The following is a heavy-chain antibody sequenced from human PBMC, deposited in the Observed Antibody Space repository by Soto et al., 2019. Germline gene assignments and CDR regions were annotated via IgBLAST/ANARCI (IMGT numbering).Heavy chain of an antibody. D-gene: IGHD4-4*01. CDR2: IYYSGST. CDR3: ARHYGLGVTTDSTYCYGMDV. J-gene: IGHJ6*02. CDR1: GGSISSSSYY. Sequence: AETLSLTCTVSGGSISSSSYYWGWIRQPPGKELEWIGSIYYSGSTYYNPSLKSRVTISVDTSKNQFSLKLRSVTAADTAVYYCARHYGLGVTTDSTYCYGMDVRGQGPTVTVSS. V-gene: IGHV4-39*01.